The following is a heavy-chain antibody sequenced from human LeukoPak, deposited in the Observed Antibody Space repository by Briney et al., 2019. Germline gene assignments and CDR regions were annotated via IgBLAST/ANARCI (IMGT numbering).Heavy chain of an antibody. J-gene: IGHJ4*02. CDR1: GFTFSSYA. CDR2: ISGSGGST. Sequence: PGGSLRLSCAASGFTFSSYAMSWVRQAPGKGLEWVSAISGSGGSTYYADSVKGRFTISRDNSKNTLYLQMNSLRAEDTAVYYCAKAGYSYGYAYYFDYWGQGTLVTVSS. CDR3: AKAGYSYGYAYYFDY. V-gene: IGHV3-23*01. D-gene: IGHD5-18*01.